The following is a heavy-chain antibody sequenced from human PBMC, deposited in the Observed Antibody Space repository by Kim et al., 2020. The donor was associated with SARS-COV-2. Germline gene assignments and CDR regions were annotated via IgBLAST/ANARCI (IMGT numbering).Heavy chain of an antibody. CDR2: IYYSGST. Sequence: SETLSLTCSVSGGSISSYYWSWIRQPPGKGLEWIGYIYYSGSTNYNPSIQSRVTISVDTSKNQFSLKLSSVTAADTAVYYCARGGGDYFDYWGQGTLVTVSS. CDR1: GGSISSYY. D-gene: IGHD4-17*01. V-gene: IGHV4-59*01. J-gene: IGHJ4*02. CDR3: ARGGGDYFDY.